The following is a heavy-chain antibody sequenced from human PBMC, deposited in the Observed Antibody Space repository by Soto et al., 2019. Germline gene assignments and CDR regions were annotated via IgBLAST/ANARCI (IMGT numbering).Heavy chain of an antibody. CDR2: VNPIVSMS. CDR3: ASSYGSGYRAFDY. D-gene: IGHD3-10*01. Sequence: QVQLVQSGAEVKRPGSSVKVSCKASGDTFNFYSINWVRQAPGLGLEWMGRVNPIVSMSNYAQKFQGRVTXTXYXSTSTAYMELSSLRSEDTAIYYCASSYGSGYRAFDYWGQGALVTVSS. J-gene: IGHJ4*02. CDR1: GDTFNFYS. V-gene: IGHV1-69*02.